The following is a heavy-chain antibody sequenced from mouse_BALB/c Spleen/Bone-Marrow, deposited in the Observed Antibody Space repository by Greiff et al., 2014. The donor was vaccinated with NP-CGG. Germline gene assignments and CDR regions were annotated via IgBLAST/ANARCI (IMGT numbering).Heavy chain of an antibody. D-gene: IGHD3-1*01. CDR1: GYTFSSYW. V-gene: IGHV1-9*01. CDR3: ARELGLRLAY. Sequence: LQQSGAELMEPGASVKISCKATGYTFSSYWIEWVKQRPGHGLEWIGEILPGSGSTNYNEKFKGKATFTADTSSNTAYMQLSSLTSEDSAVYYCARELGLRLAYWGQGTLVTVSA. J-gene: IGHJ3*01. CDR2: ILPGSGST.